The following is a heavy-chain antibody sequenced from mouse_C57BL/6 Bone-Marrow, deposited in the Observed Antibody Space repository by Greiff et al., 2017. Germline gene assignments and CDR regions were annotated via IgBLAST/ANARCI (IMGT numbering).Heavy chain of an antibody. Sequence: VQLQQSGPVLVKPGASVKMSCKASGYTFTDYYMNWVKQSHGKSLEWIGVINPYNGGTSYNQKFKGKATLTVDKSSSTAYMELHSLTSEDSAVYYCARDKNYYGSSYYAMDYWGQGTSVTVSS. CDR2: INPYNGGT. CDR3: ARDKNYYGSSYYAMDY. V-gene: IGHV1-19*01. D-gene: IGHD1-1*01. J-gene: IGHJ4*01. CDR1: GYTFTDYY.